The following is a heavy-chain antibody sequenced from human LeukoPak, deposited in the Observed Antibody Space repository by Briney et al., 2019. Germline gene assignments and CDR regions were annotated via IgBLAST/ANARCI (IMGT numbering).Heavy chain of an antibody. CDR1: GFTFSSYA. CDR3: ARDLPGELGRGVFDI. D-gene: IGHD1-1*01. CDR2: ISGSGGST. V-gene: IGHV3-23*01. J-gene: IGHJ3*02. Sequence: PGGSLRLSCAASGFTFSSYAMSWVRQAPGKGLEWVSAISGSGGSTYYADSVKGRFTISRDNSKNTLYLQMNTLRVDDTAVYYCARDLPGELGRGVFDIWGQGTMVTVSS.